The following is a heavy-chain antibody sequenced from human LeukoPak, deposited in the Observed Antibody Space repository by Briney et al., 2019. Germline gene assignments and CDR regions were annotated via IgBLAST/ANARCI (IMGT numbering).Heavy chain of an antibody. CDR3: AKDLVRGVQYYFDY. V-gene: IGHV3-11*01. D-gene: IGHD3-10*01. CDR2: ISSSGSTI. CDR1: GFTFSDYY. Sequence: GGSLRLSCAASGFTFSDYYMSWIRQAPGKGLEWVSYISSSGSTIYYADSVKGRFTISRDNSKNTLYLQMNSLRAEDTAVYYCAKDLVRGVQYYFDYWGQGTLVTVSS. J-gene: IGHJ4*02.